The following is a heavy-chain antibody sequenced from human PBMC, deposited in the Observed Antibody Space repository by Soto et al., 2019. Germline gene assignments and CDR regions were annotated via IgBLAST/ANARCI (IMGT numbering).Heavy chain of an antibody. CDR1: SGSIISYY. CDR3: ARVGGSSFGYFDY. Sequence: SLTCTVSSGSIISYYWSWIRQPPGKGLEWIGYISNSGSANYNPSLKSRVTMSVDTSKSQFSLRLSSVTAADTAVYYCARVGGSSFGYFDYRGDVPLFTV. J-gene: IGHJ4*01. V-gene: IGHV4-59*01. CDR2: ISNSGSA. D-gene: IGHD5-18*01.